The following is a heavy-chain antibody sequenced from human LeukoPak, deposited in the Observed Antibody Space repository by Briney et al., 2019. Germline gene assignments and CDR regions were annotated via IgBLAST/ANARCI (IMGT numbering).Heavy chain of an antibody. V-gene: IGHV3-23*01. Sequence: GGSLRLSCAASGFTFSSYAMSWVRQAPGKGLEWVSAISGSGGSTYYADSVKGRFTISRDNSKNTLYLQMNSLRAEDTAVYYCAKDRYSTSSTFTINTFDYWGQGILVTVSS. CDR2: ISGSGGST. J-gene: IGHJ4*02. CDR3: AKDRYSTSSTFTINTFDY. CDR1: GFTFSSYA. D-gene: IGHD6-13*01.